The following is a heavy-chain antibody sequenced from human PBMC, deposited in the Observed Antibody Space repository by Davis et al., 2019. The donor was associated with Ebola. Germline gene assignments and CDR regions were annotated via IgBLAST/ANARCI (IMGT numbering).Heavy chain of an antibody. CDR1: RFTFSTYG. J-gene: IGHJ6*02. D-gene: IGHD2/OR15-2a*01. V-gene: IGHV4-34*08. Sequence: PGGSLRLSCAASRFTFSTYGMYWFRQPPGRGLEWIGEINHSGITNYNPSLKSRVTISVDTSKNQFSLNVNSVTAADTAVYYCARSNIGSRRALDVWGQGTTVTVSS. CDR3: ARSNIGSRRALDV. CDR2: INHSGIT.